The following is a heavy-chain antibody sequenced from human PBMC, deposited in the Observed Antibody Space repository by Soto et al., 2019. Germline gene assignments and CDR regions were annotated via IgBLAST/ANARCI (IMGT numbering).Heavy chain of an antibody. CDR1: GFTFTYSA. D-gene: IGHD6-13*01. V-gene: IGHV3-23*01. CDR3: VKDQGIAAPGVFDS. J-gene: IGHJ4*02. CDR2: LGATGGST. Sequence: VQLLESGGGLVQPGGSLRLSCAASGFTFTYSAMSWVRQAPGKGLEWVSALGATGGSTYYADSVKGRFTISGDNSRSTLFLQMNSLRAGDTAVYYCVKDQGIAAPGVFDSWGQGTLVTVSS.